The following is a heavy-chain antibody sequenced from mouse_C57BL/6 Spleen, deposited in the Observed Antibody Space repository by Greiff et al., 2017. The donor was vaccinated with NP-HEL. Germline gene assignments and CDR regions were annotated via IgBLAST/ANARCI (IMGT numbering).Heavy chain of an antibody. Sequence: VQLQQPGAELVKPGASVKLSCKASGYPFPSYWMQWVKQRPGQGLEWVGEIDPSDSYTNYNQKFKGKATLTVDTSSSTAYMQLSSLTSEDSAVYYCARDPSYGSSYGFAYWGQGTLVTVSA. CDR3: ARDPSYGSSYGFAY. CDR1: GYPFPSYW. D-gene: IGHD1-1*01. CDR2: IDPSDSYT. V-gene: IGHV1-50*01. J-gene: IGHJ3*01.